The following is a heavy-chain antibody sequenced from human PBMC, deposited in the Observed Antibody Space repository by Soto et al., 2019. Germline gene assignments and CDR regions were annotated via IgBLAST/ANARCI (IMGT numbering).Heavy chain of an antibody. J-gene: IGHJ4*02. CDR2: MYYSGRA. D-gene: IGHD2-15*01. Sequence: SETLSLTCSVSGDSINSNSYYWGWVRQPPGKGLEWIGNMYYSGRAYYNVSLESRVTISVDTSKNQLSLKLSSVTAADTAVYYFASHCSGGRCHSDYWGPGTLVTVSS. CDR1: GDSINSNSYY. CDR3: ASHCSGGRCHSDY. V-gene: IGHV4-39*01.